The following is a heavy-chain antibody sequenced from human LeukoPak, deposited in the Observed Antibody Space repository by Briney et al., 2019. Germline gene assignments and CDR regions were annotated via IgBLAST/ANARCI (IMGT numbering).Heavy chain of an antibody. V-gene: IGHV4-34*01. CDR1: GGSFSGYY. J-gene: IGHJ6*03. D-gene: IGHD3-10*01. CDR2: INHSGST. Sequence: SETLSLTCAVYGGSFSGYYWSWIRQPPGKGLEWIGEINHSGSTNYNPSLKSRVTISVDTSKNQFSLKLSSVTAADTAVYYCARVGLGDYYYYYMDVWGKGTTVTVSS. CDR3: ARVGLGDYYYYYMDV.